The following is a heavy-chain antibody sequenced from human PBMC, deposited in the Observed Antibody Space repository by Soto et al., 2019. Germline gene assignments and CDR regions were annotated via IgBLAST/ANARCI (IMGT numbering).Heavy chain of an antibody. CDR1: GGSLSTNP. V-gene: IGHV1-69*06. CDR3: ARRDSGGFYRFFDS. J-gene: IGHJ4*02. CDR2: TGSGTGPG. D-gene: IGHD2-15*01. Sequence: VASVKVSFKASGGSLSTNPISWVRQAPGQGLEWMGGTGSGTGPGNHAQKFQGRLTVTADKSTSTVYMELTNLSSEDTAVYYCARRDSGGFYRFFDSWGQGTLVTVSS.